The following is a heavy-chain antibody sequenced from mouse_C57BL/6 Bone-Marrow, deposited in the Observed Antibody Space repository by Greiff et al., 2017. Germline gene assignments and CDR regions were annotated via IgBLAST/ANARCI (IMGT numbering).Heavy chain of an antibody. CDR2: IYPRSGNT. Sequence: QVQLKESGAELARPGASVKLSCKASGYTFTSYGISWVKQRTGQGLEWIGEIYPRSGNTYYNEKFKGKATLTADKSSSTAYMELRSLTSEDSAVYFCAREGAYYSNYDFAYWGRGTLVTVSA. D-gene: IGHD2-5*01. CDR3: AREGAYYSNYDFAY. V-gene: IGHV1-81*01. J-gene: IGHJ3*01. CDR1: GYTFTSYG.